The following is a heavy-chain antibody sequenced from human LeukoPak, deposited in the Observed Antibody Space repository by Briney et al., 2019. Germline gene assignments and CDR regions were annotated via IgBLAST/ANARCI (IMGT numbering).Heavy chain of an antibody. V-gene: IGHV3-30-3*01. CDR3: ARGRDSGSFLIDY. J-gene: IGHJ4*02. D-gene: IGHD3-10*01. Sequence: GGSLRLSCAGSGFTFASYAVHWVRQAPGKRLEWVAFISSDGTTEHYRDSVKGRFTLSRDNSKNTLSLQMNSLGTEDTAVYYCARGRDSGSFLIDYWGQGALVTVSS. CDR1: GFTFASYA. CDR2: ISSDGTTE.